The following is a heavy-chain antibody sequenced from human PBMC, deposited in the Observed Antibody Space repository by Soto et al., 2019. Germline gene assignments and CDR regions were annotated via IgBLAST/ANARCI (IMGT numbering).Heavy chain of an antibody. CDR1: GYTFTSYG. Sequence: GASVKVSCKASGYTFTSYGISWVRQAPGQGLEWMGWISAYNGNTNYAQKPHGRVTMTTDTSTSTAYMELRSLRSDDTAVYYCARDSSYGRWAFDIWGQGTMVTVSS. V-gene: IGHV1-18*01. CDR2: ISAYNGNT. CDR3: ARDSSYGRWAFDI. D-gene: IGHD5-18*01. J-gene: IGHJ3*02.